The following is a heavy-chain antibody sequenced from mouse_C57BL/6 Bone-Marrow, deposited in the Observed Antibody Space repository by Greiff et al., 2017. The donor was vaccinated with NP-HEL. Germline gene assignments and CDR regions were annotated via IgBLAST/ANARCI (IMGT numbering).Heavy chain of an antibody. J-gene: IGHJ3*01. Sequence: VQLQQSGAELARPGASVKLSCKASGYTFTSYGISWVKQRTGQGLEWIGEIYPRSGNTYYNEKFKGQATLTADKSSSTAYMELRSLTSEDSAVYFCARPVYYDYGGSWFAYWGQGTLVTVSA. CDR1: GYTFTSYG. V-gene: IGHV1-81*01. CDR2: IYPRSGNT. CDR3: ARPVYYDYGGSWFAY. D-gene: IGHD2-4*01.